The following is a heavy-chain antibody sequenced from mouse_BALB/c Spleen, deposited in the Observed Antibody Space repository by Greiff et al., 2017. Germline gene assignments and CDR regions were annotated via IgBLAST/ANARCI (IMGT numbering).Heavy chain of an antibody. CDR2: INPSTGYT. J-gene: IGHJ2*01. CDR1: GYTFTSYW. Sequence: VMLVESGAELAKPGASVKMSCKASGYTFTSYWMHWVKQRPGQGLEWIGYINPSTGYTEYNQKFKDKATLTADKSSSTAYMQLSSLTSEDSAVYYCATGGSSYFDYWGQGTTLTVSS. CDR3: ATGGSSYFDY. D-gene: IGHD1-1*01. V-gene: IGHV1-7*01.